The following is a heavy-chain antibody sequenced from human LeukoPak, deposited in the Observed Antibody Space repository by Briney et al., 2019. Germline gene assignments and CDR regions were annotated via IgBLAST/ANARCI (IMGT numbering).Heavy chain of an antibody. D-gene: IGHD3-22*01. CDR2: IYSGGST. J-gene: IGHJ4*02. CDR1: GFTVSSNY. CDR3: AGNNPYYYDSSGYYGSHY. V-gene: IGHV3-66*01. Sequence: GGSLRLSCAASGFTVSSNYMSGVRQAPGKGLEGVAVIYSGGSTYYADSVKGRFTISRDNSTNTLYLQMNSLRAEDTAVYYCAGNNPYYYDSSGYYGSHYWGQGTLVTVSS.